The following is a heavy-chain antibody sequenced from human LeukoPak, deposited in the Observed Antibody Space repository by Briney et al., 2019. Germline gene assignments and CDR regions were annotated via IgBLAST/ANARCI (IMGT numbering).Heavy chain of an antibody. Sequence: GASVKVSCKASGYTFTSYDINWVRQATGQGLEWMGWMNPNSGNTGYAQKFQGRVTMTRNNSISTAYMELSSLRSEDTAVYYCAREQQLEGGFDYWGQGTLVTVSS. CDR3: AREQQLEGGFDY. CDR2: MNPNSGNT. V-gene: IGHV1-8*01. D-gene: IGHD6-13*01. CDR1: GYTFTSYD. J-gene: IGHJ4*02.